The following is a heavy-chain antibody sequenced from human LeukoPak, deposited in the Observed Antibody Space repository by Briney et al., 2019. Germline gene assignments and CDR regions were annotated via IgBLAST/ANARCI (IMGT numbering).Heavy chain of an antibody. CDR1: GFTFDDYG. CDR3: ARGDSGYELGGPN. J-gene: IGHJ4*02. CDR2: INWNGGRT. V-gene: IGHV3-20*01. D-gene: IGHD5-12*01. Sequence: PGGSLRLSCAASGFTFDDYGMSWVRQAPGKGLEWVSSINWNGGRTGDADSVKGRFTISRDNAKNSLYLQMNSLRAEDTALYHCARGDSGYELGGPNWGQGTLVTVSS.